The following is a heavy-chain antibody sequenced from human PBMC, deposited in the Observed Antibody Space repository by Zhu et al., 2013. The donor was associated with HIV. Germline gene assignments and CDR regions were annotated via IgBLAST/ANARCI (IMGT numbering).Heavy chain of an antibody. CDR1: GGTFSSYG. V-gene: IGHV1-2*02. CDR3: ARDSTLGQADLLFDY. D-gene: IGHD1-26*01. J-gene: IGHJ4*02. CDR2: INPNSGGT. Sequence: QVQLVQSGAEVKKPGSSVKVSCKASGGTFSSYGLTWVRQAPGQGLEWMGWINPNSGGTNYAQKFQGRVTMTRDTSISTAYMELSRLRSDDTAVYYCARDSTLGQADLLFDYWGQGTLVTVSS.